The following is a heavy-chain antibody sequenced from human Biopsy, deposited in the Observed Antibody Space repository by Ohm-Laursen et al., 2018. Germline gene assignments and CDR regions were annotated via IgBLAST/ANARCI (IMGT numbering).Heavy chain of an antibody. D-gene: IGHD1-26*01. CDR3: ARGEGSSWFDP. CDR2: IIPIPNVA. J-gene: IGHJ5*02. V-gene: IGHV1-69*10. Sequence: SVTVSCKASGDSFTSYAIGWVRQAPGQGLEWMGGIIPIPNVATYAQKFQGRITITADESTSTAYMELSSLTSDDTAVYFCARGEGSSWFDPWGHGTLVTVSS. CDR1: GDSFTSYA.